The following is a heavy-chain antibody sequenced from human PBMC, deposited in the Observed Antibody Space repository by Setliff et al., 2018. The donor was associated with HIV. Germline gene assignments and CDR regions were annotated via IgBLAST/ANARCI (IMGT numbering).Heavy chain of an antibody. J-gene: IGHJ3*02. V-gene: IGHV3-7*01. CDR3: ARGGFNHAFDI. Sequence: PGGSLRLSCAASGFTFTSYWMIWVRQAPGKGLEWVANINQDGSEKNYVDSVKGRFTISRDNAKSTVYLQMGSLSADDTAVYYCARGGFNHAFDIWGQGIMVTVSS. CDR2: INQDGSEK. D-gene: IGHD2-15*01. CDR1: GFTFTSYW.